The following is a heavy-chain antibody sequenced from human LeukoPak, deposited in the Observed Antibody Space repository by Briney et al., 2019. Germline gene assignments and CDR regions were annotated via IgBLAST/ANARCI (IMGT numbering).Heavy chain of an antibody. D-gene: IGHD6-13*01. CDR3: ARERDSSSWYAFDI. Sequence: GGSLRLSCAASGFAFSSYSLNWVRQAPGKGLEWVSHISSSSSTIYYGDSVKGRFTISRDNAKNSLYLQMNSLRDEDTAVYYCARERDSSSWYAFDIWGQGTMVTVSS. CDR1: GFAFSSYS. CDR2: ISSSSSTI. V-gene: IGHV3-48*02. J-gene: IGHJ3*02.